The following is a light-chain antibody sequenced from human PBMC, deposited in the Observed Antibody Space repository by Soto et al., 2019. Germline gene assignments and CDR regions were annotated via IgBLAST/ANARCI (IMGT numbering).Light chain of an antibody. V-gene: IGLV2-14*03. CDR3: SSHTSSSTWV. Sequence: QSVLTQPASVSGSPGQSITISCTGTSSDVGDYNFVSWYQQLPGKAPKLMIYEVSHRPSGVSNRFSGSKSGNTASLTISGLLAEDEAHYYCSSHTSSSTWVFGGGTQLTVL. J-gene: IGLJ3*02. CDR1: SSDVGDYNF. CDR2: EVS.